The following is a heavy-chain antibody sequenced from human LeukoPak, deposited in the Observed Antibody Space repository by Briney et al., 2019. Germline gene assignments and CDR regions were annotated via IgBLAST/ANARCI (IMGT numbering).Heavy chain of an antibody. CDR3: ARPREMATMDPFDI. CDR2: IYPGDSDT. J-gene: IGHJ3*02. Sequence: PGESLKISCKDSGYSFSNYWIGWVRQMPGKGLEWMGIIYPGDSDTRYSPSFQGQVTISADKSISTAYLQWSSLKASDTAMYYCARPREMATMDPFDIWGQGQWSPSLQ. V-gene: IGHV5-51*01. D-gene: IGHD5-24*01. CDR1: GYSFSNYW.